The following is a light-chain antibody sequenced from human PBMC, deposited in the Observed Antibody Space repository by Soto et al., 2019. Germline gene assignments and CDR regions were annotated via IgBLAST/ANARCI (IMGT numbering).Light chain of an antibody. CDR2: EGH. Sequence: QSPRALPASVSGSPGQSITISCTGTSGFVGSFSLVSWYQQHPGKAPKVMISEGHRRPSGVPDRFSGSTSVNSASLTISGLQADDEADYYRCLYIGATTYVFGTGTKVTVL. CDR1: SGFVGSFSL. V-gene: IGLV2-23*01. J-gene: IGLJ1*01. CDR3: CLYIGATTYV.